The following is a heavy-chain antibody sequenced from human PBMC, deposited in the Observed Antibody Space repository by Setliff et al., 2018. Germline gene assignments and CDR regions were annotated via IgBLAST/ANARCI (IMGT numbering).Heavy chain of an antibody. J-gene: IGHJ5*02. V-gene: IGHV4-4*07. CDR3: ARDTSSDWAAWFDP. CDR1: GDSISSYY. D-gene: IGHD3-22*01. CDR2: IYSSGST. Sequence: SETLSLTCTVSGDSISSYYWSWIRQPAGKGLEWIGRIYSSGSTNFNPSLKSRVTMSMDTSKNQFSLKLSSVTAADTAIYYCARDTSSDWAAWFDPWSQGILVTVSS.